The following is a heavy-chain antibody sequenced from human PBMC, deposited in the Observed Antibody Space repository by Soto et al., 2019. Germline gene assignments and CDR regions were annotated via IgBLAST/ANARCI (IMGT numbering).Heavy chain of an antibody. J-gene: IGHJ4*02. CDR3: ASLLNYYDSSGYYYFDY. CDR1: GGSISGSQYS. CDR2: INHSGST. Sequence: SETLSLTCSVSGGSISGSQYSWGWVRQRPGMGLEWIGEINHSGSTNYNPSLKSRVTISVDTSKNQFSLKLSSVTAADTAVYYCASLLNYYDSSGYYYFDYWGQGTLVTVSS. D-gene: IGHD3-22*01. V-gene: IGHV4-39*07.